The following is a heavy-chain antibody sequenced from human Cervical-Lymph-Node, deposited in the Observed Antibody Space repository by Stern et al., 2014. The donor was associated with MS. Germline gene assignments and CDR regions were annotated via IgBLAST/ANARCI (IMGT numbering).Heavy chain of an antibody. CDR1: GYTFSDYY. J-gene: IGHJ4*02. D-gene: IGHD6-13*01. CDR2: FSPKSGGT. Sequence: QVQLVQSGAEVKEPGASVKGSCKASGYTFSDYYLHWVRQAPGQGLEWLGWFSPKSGGTNFAQKFQGRVTMTSDTSIATAYMELTRLRSDDTAVYYCARRVAAAGTHYYGLFGHWGQGTLVTVSS. CDR3: ARRVAAAGTHYYGLFGH. V-gene: IGHV1-2*02.